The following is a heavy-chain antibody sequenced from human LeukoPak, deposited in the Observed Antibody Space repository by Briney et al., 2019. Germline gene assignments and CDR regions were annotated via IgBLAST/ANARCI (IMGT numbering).Heavy chain of an antibody. V-gene: IGHV4-34*01. D-gene: IGHD5-18*01. Sequence: PSETLSLTCAVYGGSFSGYYWSWIRQPPGKGLEWIGEINHSGSTNYNPSLKSRVTISVDTSKNQFSLKLSSVTATDTAVYYCARGPRGYSYGKTGDVWGQGTTVSVSS. CDR2: INHSGST. J-gene: IGHJ6*02. CDR1: GGSFSGYY. CDR3: ARGPRGYSYGKTGDV.